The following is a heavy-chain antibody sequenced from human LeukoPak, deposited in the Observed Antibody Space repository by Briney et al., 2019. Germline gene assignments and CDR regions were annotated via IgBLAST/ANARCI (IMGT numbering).Heavy chain of an antibody. Sequence: SETLSLTCTVSGGSISSSSYYWGWIRQPPGRGLEWIGSIYYSGSTYYNPSLKSRVTISVDTSKNQFSLKLSSVTAADTAVHYCARGEAWIQLWSPDNDAFDIWGQGTMVTVSS. CDR3: ARGEAWIQLWSPDNDAFDI. CDR1: GGSISSSSYY. V-gene: IGHV4-39*01. D-gene: IGHD5-18*01. CDR2: IYYSGST. J-gene: IGHJ3*02.